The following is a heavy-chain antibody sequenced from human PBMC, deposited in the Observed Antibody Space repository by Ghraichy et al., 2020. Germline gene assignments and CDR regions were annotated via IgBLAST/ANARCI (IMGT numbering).Heavy chain of an antibody. D-gene: IGHD3-22*01. CDR3: AKDRLTMIVVASGAFDI. J-gene: IGHJ3*02. CDR1: GFTFSSYA. Sequence: LSLTCAASGFTFSSYAMSWVRQAPGKGLEWVSAISGSGGSTYYADSVKGRFTISRDNSKNTLYLQMNSLRAEDTAVYYCAKDRLTMIVVASGAFDIWGQGTMVTVSS. V-gene: IGHV3-23*01. CDR2: ISGSGGST.